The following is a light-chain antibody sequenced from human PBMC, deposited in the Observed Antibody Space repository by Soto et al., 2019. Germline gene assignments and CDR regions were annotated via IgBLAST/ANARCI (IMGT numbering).Light chain of an antibody. CDR1: QSVSSSY. V-gene: IGKV3-20*01. CDR3: QQYGSSPNT. Sequence: EIMLTQSPGTLSLSPGKRATLSCRASQSVSSSYLAWYQQKPGQAPRLLIYGASSRATGIPDRFSGSGSGTDFTLTISRLEPEDFAVYYCQQYGSSPNTFGQGTKLEIK. J-gene: IGKJ2*01. CDR2: GAS.